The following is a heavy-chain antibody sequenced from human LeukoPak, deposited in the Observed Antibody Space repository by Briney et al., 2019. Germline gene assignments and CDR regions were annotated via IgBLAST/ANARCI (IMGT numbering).Heavy chain of an antibody. J-gene: IGHJ4*02. V-gene: IGHV4-4*07. CDR1: GRPLSSYH. Sequence: PSETLSLTCTVSGRPLSSYHWSWIRQPAGKGLEWIGRIYTSGSSNYNPSLKSRVTMSVDTSKNQFSLKLSSVTAADTAVYFCASLRAAGTIDYWGQGTLVTVSS. CDR3: ASLRAAGTIDY. CDR2: IYTSGSS. D-gene: IGHD6-13*01.